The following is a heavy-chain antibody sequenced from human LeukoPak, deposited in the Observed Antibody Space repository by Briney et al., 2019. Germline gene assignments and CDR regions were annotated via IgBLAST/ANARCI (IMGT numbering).Heavy chain of an antibody. CDR3: ARGSTARYYYDRSGYYRGAFDY. V-gene: IGHV1-46*01. Sequence: GASVKVSCKASGYTFTSYYMHWVRQAPGQGLEWMGIINPSGGSTSYAQKFQGRVTMTRDMSTSTAYMELRSLRSDDTAVYYCARGSTARYYYDRSGYYRGAFDYWGQGTLVTVSS. J-gene: IGHJ4*02. CDR1: GYTFTSYY. D-gene: IGHD3-22*01. CDR2: INPSGGST.